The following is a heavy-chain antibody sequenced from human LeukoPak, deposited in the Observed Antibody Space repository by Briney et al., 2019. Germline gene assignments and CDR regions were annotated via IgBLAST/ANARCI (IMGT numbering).Heavy chain of an antibody. Sequence: PGGSLRLSCAASGFTFSTYAMSWVRQAPGKGLEWVLAISGRDGSTSYAYSVKGRFTFSRDNSKTTLSLQMNGLRAEDTAVYYCAKAGAGRFDPWGQGTLVTVSS. V-gene: IGHV3-23*01. CDR2: ISGRDGST. CDR3: AKAGAGRFDP. CDR1: GFTFSTYA. J-gene: IGHJ5*02. D-gene: IGHD6-19*01.